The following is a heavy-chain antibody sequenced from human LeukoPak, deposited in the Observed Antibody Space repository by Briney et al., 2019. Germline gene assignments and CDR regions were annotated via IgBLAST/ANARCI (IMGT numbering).Heavy chain of an antibody. J-gene: IGHJ4*02. CDR1: GFTFSSYA. CDR2: ISGSGGST. CDR3: AKAPVAYYYDSSGYYLGFDY. V-gene: IGHV3-23*01. Sequence: GGSLRLSXAASGFTFSSYAMSWVRQAPGKGLEWVSTISGSGGSTYYADSVKGRFTISRDNSKNTLYLQMNSLRAEDTAVYYCAKAPVAYYYDSSGYYLGFDYWGQGTLVTVSS. D-gene: IGHD3-22*01.